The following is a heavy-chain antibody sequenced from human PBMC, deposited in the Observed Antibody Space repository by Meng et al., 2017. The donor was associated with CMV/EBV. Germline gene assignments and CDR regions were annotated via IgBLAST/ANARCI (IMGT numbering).Heavy chain of an antibody. V-gene: IGHV6-1*01. CDR1: GDSVSSNSAT. D-gene: IGHD2-2*01. J-gene: IGHJ6*02. CDR2: TYYRSKWYI. Sequence: SETLSLTCAISGDSVSSNSATWSWIRQSPSRGLECLGRTYYRSKWYIDYAVSVKSRIDINPDTSKNQFSLQLNAVTPEDTAVYYCARVRCSTTSCYYEYYYGMDVWGQGTTVTVSS. CDR3: ARVRCSTTSCYYEYYYGMDV.